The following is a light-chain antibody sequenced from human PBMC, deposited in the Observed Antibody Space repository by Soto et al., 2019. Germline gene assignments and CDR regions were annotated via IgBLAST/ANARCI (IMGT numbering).Light chain of an antibody. Sequence: QSALTQPPSASGSPGQSVTISCTGTSSDVGAYNYVSWYQQYPGKAPKLMIYEVTERPSGVPDRFSGSKSGNTASLTVSGLQAEDEADYYCTSYVGNDIWVFGGGTKVTVL. J-gene: IGLJ3*02. CDR3: TSYVGNDIWV. V-gene: IGLV2-8*01. CDR2: EVT. CDR1: SSDVGAYNY.